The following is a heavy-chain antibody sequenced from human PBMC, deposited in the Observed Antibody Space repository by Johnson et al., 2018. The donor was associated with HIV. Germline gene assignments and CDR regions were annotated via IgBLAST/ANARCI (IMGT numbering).Heavy chain of an antibody. CDR1: GFTFSSYG. J-gene: IGHJ3*02. Sequence: VQLVESGGGVVQPGRSLRLSCAASGFTFSSYGMHWVRQAPGKGLEWVAVISYDGSNKYYADSVKGRFTISRDNSKNTLYLQMNSLRAEDTAVYYCVKDELKLELFHIWGQGTMVPVSS. CDR3: VKDELKLELFHI. V-gene: IGHV3-30*19. CDR2: ISYDGSNK. D-gene: IGHD1-26*01.